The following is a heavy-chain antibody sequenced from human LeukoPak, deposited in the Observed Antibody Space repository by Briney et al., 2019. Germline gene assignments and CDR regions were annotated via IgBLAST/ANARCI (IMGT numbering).Heavy chain of an antibody. CDR2: IKQDGSEK. J-gene: IGHJ6*03. V-gene: IGHV3-7*01. CDR1: GFTFIGYW. D-gene: IGHD1-1*01. Sequence: GGSLRLSCAASGFTFIGYWMSWVRQAPREGVEWVANIKQDGSEKYYVDSVKGRFTISRDNAKNSLYLQMNSLRAEDTAVYYCARPRPGYYMDVWGKGTTVTVSS. CDR3: ARPRPGYYMDV.